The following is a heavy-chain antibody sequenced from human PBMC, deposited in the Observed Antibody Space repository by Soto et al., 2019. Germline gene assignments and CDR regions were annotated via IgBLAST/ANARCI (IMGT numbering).Heavy chain of an antibody. CDR2: ISGSGGST. CDR1: GFTFSSYA. CDR3: ARDQGKGIAAPNPFDY. J-gene: IGHJ4*02. Sequence: GGSLRLSCAASGFTFSSYAMSWVRQAPGKGLEWVSAISGSGGSTYYADSVKGRFTISRDNSKNTLYLQMNSLRAEDTAVYYCARDQGKGIAAPNPFDYWGQGTLVTVSS. D-gene: IGHD6-13*01. V-gene: IGHV3-23*01.